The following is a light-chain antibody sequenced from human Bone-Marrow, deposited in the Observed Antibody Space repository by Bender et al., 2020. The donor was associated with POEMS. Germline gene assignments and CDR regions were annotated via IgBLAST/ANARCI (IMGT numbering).Light chain of an antibody. CDR3: VAWDDTLNGWV. V-gene: IGLV1-47*01. Sequence: SVLTQPPSVSGAPGQRVTISCSGSSSNIGSNYVSWYQQLPGAAPRLLIYRDNERPSGVPDRFAGSKSGTSASLAISGLHSEDEADYYCVAWDDTLNGWVFGGGTKLTVL. J-gene: IGLJ2*01. CDR1: SSNIGSNY. CDR2: RDN.